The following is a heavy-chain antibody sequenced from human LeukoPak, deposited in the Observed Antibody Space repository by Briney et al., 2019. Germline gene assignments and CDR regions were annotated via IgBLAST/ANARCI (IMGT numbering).Heavy chain of an antibody. Sequence: SETLSLTSALSGGSFRGYYWSRVRQPPGKGLERSGEINHSGSTNYTPSLKSRVTISVDTSKNQFSLNLSSVTAADTAVYYCARGEVLTSALFWRGRMFDFWGQGTLVTVSS. J-gene: IGHJ4*02. CDR3: ARGEVLTSALFWRGRMFDF. CDR1: GGSFRGYY. D-gene: IGHD2-21*02. V-gene: IGHV4-34*01. CDR2: INHSGST.